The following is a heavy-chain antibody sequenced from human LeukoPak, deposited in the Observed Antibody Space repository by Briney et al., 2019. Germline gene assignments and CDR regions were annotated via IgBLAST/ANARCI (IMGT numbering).Heavy chain of an antibody. V-gene: IGHV3-23*01. D-gene: IGHD2-21*01. CDR2: ISVGGGDT. CDR3: AKLNLGEMAYFDS. Sequence: GGSLRLSSEASGFIFSSYVMGWVRQAPGKGLEWVSSISVGGGDTFTADSVKGRFTITRENSKNTLYLQMMGLRVEDTAIYYCAKLNLGEMAYFDSWGQGILVTVSS. CDR1: GFIFSSYV. J-gene: IGHJ4*02.